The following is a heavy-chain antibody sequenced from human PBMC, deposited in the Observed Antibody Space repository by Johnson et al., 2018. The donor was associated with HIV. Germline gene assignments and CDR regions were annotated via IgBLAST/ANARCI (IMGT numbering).Heavy chain of an antibody. CDR2: IGTAGDT. CDR3: ARNSGNGLVLRGDAFDI. D-gene: IGHD2-8*01. Sequence: VQLVESGGGLVQPGGSLRLSCAASGFTFSSYDMHWVRQATGKGLEWVSAIGTAGDTYYPGSVKGRFTISRDNSKNTLHLQMNSLSPEDTAVYYCARNSGNGLVLRGDAFDIWGPGTMVTVSS. V-gene: IGHV3-13*01. CDR1: GFTFSSYD. J-gene: IGHJ3*02.